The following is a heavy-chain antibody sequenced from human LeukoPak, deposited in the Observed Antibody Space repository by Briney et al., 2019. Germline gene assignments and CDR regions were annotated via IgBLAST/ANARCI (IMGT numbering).Heavy chain of an antibody. Sequence: GASVKVSCKASGYTFTSYGISWVRQAPGKGLEWVANIKQDGSEKYYVDSVKGRFTISRDNAKNSLYLQMNSLRAEDTAVYYCAREWVVVVPAAREDYYYGMDVWGQGTTVTVSS. CDR3: AREWVVVVPAAREDYYYGMDV. CDR1: GYTFTSYG. V-gene: IGHV3-7*01. D-gene: IGHD2-2*01. CDR2: IKQDGSEK. J-gene: IGHJ6*02.